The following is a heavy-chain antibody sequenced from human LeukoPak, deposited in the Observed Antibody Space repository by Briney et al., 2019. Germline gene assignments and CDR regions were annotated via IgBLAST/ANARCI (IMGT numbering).Heavy chain of an antibody. V-gene: IGHV3-72*01. CDR2: IRNKASSYTT. CDR1: GFTFSDHY. D-gene: IGHD1-7*01. J-gene: IGHJ4*02. Sequence: GGSLRLSCAASGFTFSDHYMDWVRQAPGKGLEWVGRIRNKASSYTTEYAASLKVRITISRDDSNPAGFVQINSLKTEDTAFYYCARGLGGTTGALDYWGQGTLVTVSS. CDR3: ARGLGGTTGALDY.